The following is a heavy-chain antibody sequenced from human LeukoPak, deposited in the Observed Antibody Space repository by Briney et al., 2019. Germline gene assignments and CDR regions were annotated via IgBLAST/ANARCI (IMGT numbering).Heavy chain of an antibody. D-gene: IGHD5-12*01. J-gene: IGHJ4*02. V-gene: IGHV4-59*01. CDR1: GGSISTYY. Sequence: SETLSLTCTLSGGSISTYYWSWIRQPPGKGLEWIGYIYHSGSTNYNPSLKSRVTISVDTSRNQFSLKLSSVTAADTAVYYCARGGGYASPIGYWGQGAPVTVSS. CDR2: IYHSGST. CDR3: ARGGGYASPIGY.